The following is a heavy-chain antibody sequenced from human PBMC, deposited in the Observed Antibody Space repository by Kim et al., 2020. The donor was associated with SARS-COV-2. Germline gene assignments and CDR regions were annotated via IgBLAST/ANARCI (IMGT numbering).Heavy chain of an antibody. D-gene: IGHD3-10*01. J-gene: IGHJ3*02. Sequence: NPSLKSRVTISVDKSKNQFSLKLSSVTAADTAVYYPALWFGELSNAFDIWGQGTMVTVSS. V-gene: IGHV4-4*02. CDR3: ALWFGELSNAFDI.